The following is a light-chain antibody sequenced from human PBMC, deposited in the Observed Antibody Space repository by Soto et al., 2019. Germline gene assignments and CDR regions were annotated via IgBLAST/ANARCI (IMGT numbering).Light chain of an antibody. Sequence: EIVMTQSPATLSVSPGERVTLSCRASESVSNNVAWYQQKPGQAPRLLIYHAITRATGIPARFSGSGSGTEHTLTISSLQSEDFAIYYCQQYNNWPLTFGGGTKVAI. V-gene: IGKV3-15*01. CDR2: HAI. CDR1: ESVSNN. J-gene: IGKJ4*01. CDR3: QQYNNWPLT.